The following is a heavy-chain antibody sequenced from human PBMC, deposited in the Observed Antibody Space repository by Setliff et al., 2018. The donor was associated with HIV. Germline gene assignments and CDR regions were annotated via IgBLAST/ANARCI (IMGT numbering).Heavy chain of an antibody. D-gene: IGHD3-16*02. V-gene: IGHV3-23*01. Sequence: GGSLRLSCAASGFTFTNYAMSWVRQAPGKGLEWVSSVDTSGGDTYFADSVKGRFIISRDNSKNTLYLQMNSLRAADTAVYYCARGRFDYVWGSSREFYYYYMDVWGKGTTVTVS. CDR1: GFTFTNYA. CDR3: ARGRFDYVWGSSREFYYYYMDV. CDR2: VDTSGGDT. J-gene: IGHJ6*03.